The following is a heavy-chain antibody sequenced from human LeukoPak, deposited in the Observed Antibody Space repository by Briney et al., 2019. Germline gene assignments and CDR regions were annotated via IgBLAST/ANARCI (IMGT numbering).Heavy chain of an antibody. CDR2: LNWNGAST. CDR1: GFTFDDYG. D-gene: IGHD4-23*01. V-gene: IGHV3-20*04. CDR3: ARDYGGSSPFDY. Sequence: GGSLRLSCAASGFTFDDYGLSWVRQVPGKGLEWVSGLNWNGASTGYADSVKGRFTISRDNSKNTLYLQMNSLRAEDTAVYYCARDYGGSSPFDYWGQGTLVTVSS. J-gene: IGHJ4*02.